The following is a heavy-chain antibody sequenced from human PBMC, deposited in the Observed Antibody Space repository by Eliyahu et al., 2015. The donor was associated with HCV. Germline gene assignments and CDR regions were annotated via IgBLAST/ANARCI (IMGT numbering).Heavy chain of an antibody. Sequence: QVQLVESGGGVVQPGRSLRLSCAASGFTFSXYGXXWVXRAPGKGLGGGAVISXDGSNKYYADSVKGRFTISRDNSKNTLYLQMNSLRAEDTAVYYCAKSAYRATSYSYGHTTTDNWFDPWGQGTLVTVSS. V-gene: IGHV3-30*18. CDR2: ISXDGSNK. D-gene: IGHD5-18*01. CDR3: AKSAYRATSYSYGHTTTDNWFDP. J-gene: IGHJ5*02. CDR1: GFTFSXYG.